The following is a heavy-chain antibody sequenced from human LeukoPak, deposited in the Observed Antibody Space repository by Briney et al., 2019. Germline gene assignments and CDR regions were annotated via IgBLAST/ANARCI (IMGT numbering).Heavy chain of an antibody. Sequence: SETLSLTCTVSGGSISSGGYYWSWIRQHPGKGLEWIGYIYYSGSTYYNPSLKSRVTISVDTSKNQFSLKLSSVTAADTAVYYCARVPRSGGSGFFDYWGQGTLVTVSS. CDR1: GGSISSGGYY. V-gene: IGHV4-31*03. CDR2: IYYSGST. CDR3: ARVPRSGGSGFFDY. D-gene: IGHD2-15*01. J-gene: IGHJ4*02.